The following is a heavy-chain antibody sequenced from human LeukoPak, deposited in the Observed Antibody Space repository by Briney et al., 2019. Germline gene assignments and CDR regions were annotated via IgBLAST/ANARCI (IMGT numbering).Heavy chain of an antibody. D-gene: IGHD2-8*01. V-gene: IGHV3-48*03. J-gene: IGHJ4*02. CDR2: ISSSGSTI. CDR3: ARDPGDIVLMVYAIRGYFDY. Sequence: GGSLRLSCAASGFTFSSYEMNWVRQAPGKGLEWVSYISSSGSTIYYADSVKGRFTISRDNAKNSLYLQMNSLRAEDTAVYYCARDPGDIVLMVYAIRGYFDYWGQGTLVTVSS. CDR1: GFTFSSYE.